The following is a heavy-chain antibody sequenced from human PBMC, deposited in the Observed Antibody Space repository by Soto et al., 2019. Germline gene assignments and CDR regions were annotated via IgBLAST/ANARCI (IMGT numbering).Heavy chain of an antibody. CDR3: ARQIGDDPFDV. V-gene: IGHV4-4*09. Sequence: TLSLTCTVSGGSISTYYWNWIRQSPGKGLEWIGYIYRTGSTHYNPSLNSRVAISLDTSRNKFSLKLHSVTAADTAVYFCARQIGDDPFDVWGQGTMVTVSS. CDR1: GGSISTYY. CDR2: IYRTGST. D-gene: IGHD3-3*01. J-gene: IGHJ3*01.